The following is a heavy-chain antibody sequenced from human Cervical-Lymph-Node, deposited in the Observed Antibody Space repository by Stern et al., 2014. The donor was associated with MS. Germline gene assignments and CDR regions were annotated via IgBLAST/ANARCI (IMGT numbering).Heavy chain of an antibody. CDR3: ASGGEVDGGDV. J-gene: IGHJ6*02. CDR1: GYTLTIFY. CDR2: NSPRGITT. D-gene: IGHD1-26*01. V-gene: IGHV1-46*01. Sequence: QVQLVESGAEVKKPGASVKVSCKASGYTLTIFYVHWVRQAPGQGLEWMGINSPRGITTAYAQKFQGRVTMTRDTSTSTVYMERSSLRSEDTAVYYCASGGEVDGGDVWGQGTTVTVFS.